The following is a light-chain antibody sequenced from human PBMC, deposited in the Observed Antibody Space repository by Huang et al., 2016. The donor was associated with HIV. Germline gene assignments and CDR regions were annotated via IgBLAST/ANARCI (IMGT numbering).Light chain of an antibody. CDR1: ENIRRY. V-gene: IGKV1-39*01. Sequence: DIQMTQSPSSLSASVGDRVTITCRASENIRRYLNWYQQKPGKPPKLLIHSASTLQSGVPSRFSGIGSGTDFTLTITSRQPADFATYYCQGSLSIPHTFGQGTNLEIK. CDR2: SAS. CDR3: QGSLSIPHT. J-gene: IGKJ2*01.